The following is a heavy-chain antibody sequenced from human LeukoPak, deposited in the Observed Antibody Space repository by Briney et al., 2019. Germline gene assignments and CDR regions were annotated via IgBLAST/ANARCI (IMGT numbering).Heavy chain of an antibody. D-gene: IGHD3-16*01. CDR3: ARGRGWVDH. CDR2: IHDDGFVR. Sequence: GGSLRLSCEAYGFTFTAYALTWFRQAPGKGLEWVANIHDDGFVRNYVDSVKGRFTISRDNAKNSVYLQLNNLRVDDTALYYCARGRGWVDHWGQGTLVTVSS. CDR1: GFTFTAYA. J-gene: IGHJ4*02. V-gene: IGHV3-7*03.